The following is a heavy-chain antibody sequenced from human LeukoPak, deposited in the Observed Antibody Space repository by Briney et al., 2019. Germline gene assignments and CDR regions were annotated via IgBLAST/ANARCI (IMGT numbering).Heavy chain of an antibody. CDR1: GGSFSGYY. V-gene: IGHV4-34*01. CDR2: INHSGST. J-gene: IGHJ4*02. Sequence: SETLSLTCAVYGGSFSGYYWSWIRQPPGKGLEWIGEINHSGSTNYNPSLKSRVTISVDTSKNQFSLKLSSVTAADTAVYYCAREARRYYYDSSGYYYFDYWGQGTLVTVSS. D-gene: IGHD3-22*01. CDR3: AREARRYYYDSSGYYYFDY.